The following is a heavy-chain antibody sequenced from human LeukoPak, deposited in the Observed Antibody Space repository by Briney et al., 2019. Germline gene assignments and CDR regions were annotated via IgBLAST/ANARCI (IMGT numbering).Heavy chain of an antibody. CDR1: GGSISSYY. J-gene: IGHJ3*02. CDR3: ARGTGSVVTPYDT. Sequence: SETLSLTCTVSGGSISSYYWSWIRQPPGKGLEWIGSIYYSGSTNYNPSLKGRVTISVVTSKNQSSLKLSSVTAADTALYYYARGTGSVVTPYDTWGQGTMVTVSS. D-gene: IGHD3-22*01. V-gene: IGHV4-59*01. CDR2: IYYSGST.